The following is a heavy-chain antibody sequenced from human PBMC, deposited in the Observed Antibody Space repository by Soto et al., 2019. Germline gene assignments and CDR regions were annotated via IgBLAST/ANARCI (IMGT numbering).Heavy chain of an antibody. CDR2: ISYGGSNK. Sequence: QVQLVESGGGVVQPGRSLRLSCAASGFTFSSYGMHWVRQAPGKGLEWVAVISYGGSNKYYADSVKGRFTISRDNSKNTLYLQMNNLRAEDTAVNYCATDKCISTSCYRLYNWFDPWGQGTLVTVSS. J-gene: IGHJ5*02. D-gene: IGHD2-2*01. CDR1: GFTFSSYG. CDR3: ATDKCISTSCYRLYNWFDP. V-gene: IGHV3-30*03.